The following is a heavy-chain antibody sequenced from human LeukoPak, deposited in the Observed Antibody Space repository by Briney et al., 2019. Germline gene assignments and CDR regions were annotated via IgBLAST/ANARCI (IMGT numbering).Heavy chain of an antibody. D-gene: IGHD4/OR15-4a*01. CDR3: AADLYGAVFDY. Sequence: ASVPVSCKASGFTFTSSTVQWVRQARGQRLEWIGWIVVGSGNTKYAQKFQERVTITRDMSTNTAYMELSSLRSEDTAVYYCAADLYGAVFDYWGQGTLVTVSS. CDR2: IVVGSGNT. CDR1: GFTFTSST. J-gene: IGHJ4*02. V-gene: IGHV1-58*01.